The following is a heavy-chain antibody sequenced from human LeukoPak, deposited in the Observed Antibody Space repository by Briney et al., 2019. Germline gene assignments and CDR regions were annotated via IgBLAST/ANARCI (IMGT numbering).Heavy chain of an antibody. CDR1: GGSISSGGYY. J-gene: IGHJ4*02. CDR2: INHSGST. CDR3: ARQGVAAFKY. Sequence: PSETLSLTCTVSGGSISSGGYYWSWIRQPPGKGLEWIGEINHSGSTNYNPSLKSRVTISVDTSKNQFSLKLSSVTAADTAVYYCARQGVAAFKYWGQGTLVTVSS. D-gene: IGHD6-13*01. V-gene: IGHV4-39*01.